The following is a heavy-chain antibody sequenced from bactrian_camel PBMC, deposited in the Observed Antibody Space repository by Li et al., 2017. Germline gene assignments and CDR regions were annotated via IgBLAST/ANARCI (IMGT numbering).Heavy chain of an antibody. J-gene: IGHJ4*01. V-gene: IGHV3S40*01. D-gene: IGHD5*01. Sequence: VQLVESGGGSVQPGESLRLSCAASGFTTYRPYCMGWFRQTPGKEREGVASILGAGNIDYAESVEGRFTISKDNDKNIMYLQMNGLKPEDTAMYYCAAYQLPWGRCQTVPSDYKHWGQGTQVTVS. CDR1: GFTTYRPYC. CDR3: AAYQLPWGRCQTVPSDYKH. CDR2: SILGAGNI.